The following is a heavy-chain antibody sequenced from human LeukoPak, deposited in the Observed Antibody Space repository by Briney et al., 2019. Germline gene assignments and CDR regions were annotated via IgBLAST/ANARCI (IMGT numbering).Heavy chain of an antibody. CDR3: ARRPSGSYRLDY. D-gene: IGHD3-10*01. V-gene: IGHV4-59*01. Sequence: SETLSLTCTVSGGSISSYYWSWIRQPPGKGLEWIGYIYYSGSTNYNPSLKSRVTISVDTSKNQFSLKLSSVTAADTAVYYCARRPSGSYRLDYWGQGTLVTVSS. CDR2: IYYSGST. J-gene: IGHJ4*02. CDR1: GGSISSYY.